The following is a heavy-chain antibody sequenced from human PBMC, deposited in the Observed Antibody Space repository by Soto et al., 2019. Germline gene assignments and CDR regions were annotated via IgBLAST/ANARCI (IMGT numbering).Heavy chain of an antibody. D-gene: IGHD3-16*01. V-gene: IGHV1-24*01. CDR3: ATDGVESLGY. CDR2: FDPEDVET. J-gene: IGHJ4*02. Sequence: SGKLSCKVAGYTRTELSMHWVRQAPGKGLEWMGGFDPEDVETIYAQKFQGRVTMTEDTSTDTAYMELSSLRSEDTAVYYCATDGVESLGYCGQRTLVTVSS. CDR1: GYTRTELS.